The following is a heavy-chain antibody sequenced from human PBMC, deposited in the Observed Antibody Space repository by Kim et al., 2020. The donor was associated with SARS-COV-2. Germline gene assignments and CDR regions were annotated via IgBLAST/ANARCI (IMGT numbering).Heavy chain of an antibody. V-gene: IGHV3-23*01. D-gene: IGHD6-19*01. J-gene: IGHJ3*02. Sequence: ADAVKGRFTISRDNSKNTLYRQMNSLRAEDTAVYYCAKESSGWYGTFDIWGQGTMVTVSS. CDR3: AKESSGWYGTFDI.